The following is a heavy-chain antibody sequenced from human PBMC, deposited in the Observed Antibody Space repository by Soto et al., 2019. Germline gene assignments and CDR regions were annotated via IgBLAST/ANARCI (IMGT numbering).Heavy chain of an antibody. V-gene: IGHV4-34*01. CDR3: ARGVVRRVIIQYTSFFDY. CDR1: VGSFSDYY. Sequence: PSETLSLACAAYVGSFSDYYWTWVRQAPGRGLEWIGEINHSGSTYYNPSLKSRVTISVDTSKNQFSLKLSSVTAADTAVYYCARGVVRRVIIQYTSFFDYWGQGTPVTVSS. D-gene: IGHD3-10*01. CDR2: INHSGST. J-gene: IGHJ4*02.